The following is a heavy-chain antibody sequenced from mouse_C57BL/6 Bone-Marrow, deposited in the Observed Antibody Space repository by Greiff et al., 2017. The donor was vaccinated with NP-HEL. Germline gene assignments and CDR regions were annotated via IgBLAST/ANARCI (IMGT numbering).Heavy chain of an antibody. CDR2: INPNNGGT. V-gene: IGHV1-26*01. CDR3: ARGDYDVSY. J-gene: IGHJ2*01. D-gene: IGHD2-4*01. Sequence: VQLHQSGPELVKPGASVKISCKASGYTFTDYYMNWVKQSHGKSLEWIGDINPNNGGTSYNQKFKGKATLTVDKSSSTAYMELRSLTSEDSAVYYCARGDYDVSYWGQGTTLTVSS. CDR1: GYTFTDYY.